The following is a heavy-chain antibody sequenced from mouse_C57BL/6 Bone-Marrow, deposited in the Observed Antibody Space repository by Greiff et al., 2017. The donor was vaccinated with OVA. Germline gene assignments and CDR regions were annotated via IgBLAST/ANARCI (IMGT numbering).Heavy chain of an antibody. CDR1: GFSLTSYG. J-gene: IGHJ4*01. CDR2: IWSDGST. Sequence: VQLQESGPGLVAPSQSLSITCTVSGFSLTSYGVHWVRPPPGKGLEWLVVIWSDGSTTYNSALKSRLSISKDNSKSQVFLKMNSLQTDDTAMYYCARQSNPYYYAMDYWGQGTSVTVSS. CDR3: ARQSNPYYYAMDY. V-gene: IGHV2-6-1*01. D-gene: IGHD2-5*01.